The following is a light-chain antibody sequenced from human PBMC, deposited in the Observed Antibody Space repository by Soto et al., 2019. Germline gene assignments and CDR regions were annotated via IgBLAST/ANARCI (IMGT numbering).Light chain of an antibody. CDR1: QTISSY. V-gene: IGKV1-39*01. CDR3: QQSYSTPRT. CDR2: AAS. J-gene: IGKJ2*01. Sequence: DIQMTQSPSSLSASVGDSVTITCRASQTISSYLNWYQHKPGKAPKLLIYAASSLQSGVPSRFSGSGSGTDFTLTISSLQPEDFATYFCQQSYSTPRTFGQGTKLEIK.